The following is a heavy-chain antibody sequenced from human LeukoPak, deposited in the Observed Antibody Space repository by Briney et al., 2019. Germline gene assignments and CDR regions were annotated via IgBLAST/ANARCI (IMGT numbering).Heavy chain of an antibody. Sequence: ASVKVSCKASGYTFTSYYMHWVRQAPGQGLEWMGIINPSGGSTSYAQKFQGRVTMTRDTSTSTVYMELSSLRSEDTAVYYCARGRYDILTGYSPPAYYFDYWGQGTLVTVSS. V-gene: IGHV1-46*01. CDR3: ARGRYDILTGYSPPAYYFDY. CDR1: GYTFTSYY. D-gene: IGHD3-9*01. CDR2: INPSGGST. J-gene: IGHJ4*02.